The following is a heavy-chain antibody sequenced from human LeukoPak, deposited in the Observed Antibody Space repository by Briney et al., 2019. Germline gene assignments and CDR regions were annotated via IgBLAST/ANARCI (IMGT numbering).Heavy chain of an antibody. Sequence: TGGSLRLSCTASGFTFSNYGMHWVRQAPGKGLEWVAFIRYDGSEKYYADSVKGRITISRDSSKNTLYVQMNSLRAEDTAVYYCAKGKDYYLDYWGQGTLVTVSS. CDR2: IRYDGSEK. CDR1: GFTFSNYG. D-gene: IGHD3-10*01. V-gene: IGHV3-30*02. J-gene: IGHJ4*02. CDR3: AKGKDYYLDY.